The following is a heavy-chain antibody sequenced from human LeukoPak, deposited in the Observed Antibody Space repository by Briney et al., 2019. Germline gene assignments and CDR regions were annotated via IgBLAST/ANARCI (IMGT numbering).Heavy chain of an antibody. CDR2: IYHSGST. J-gene: IGHJ4*02. CDR1: GYSISSGYY. D-gene: IGHD5-18*01. CDR3: ARELLPTWIQLWFDDGSIGYFDY. V-gene: IGHV4-38-2*02. Sequence: TSETLSLTCTVSGYSISSGYYWGWIRQPPGKGLEWIGSIYHSGSTYYNPSLKSRVTISVDTSKNQFSLKLSSVTAADTAVYYCARELLPTWIQLWFDDGSIGYFDYWGQGTLVTVSS.